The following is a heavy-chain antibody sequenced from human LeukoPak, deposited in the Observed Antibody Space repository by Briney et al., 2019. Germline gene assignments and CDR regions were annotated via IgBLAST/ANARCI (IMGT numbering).Heavy chain of an antibody. Sequence: SGGSLRLSCAASGFTFSSYSMNWVRQAPGKGLEWVSSISSSSSYIYYADSVKGRFTISRDNAKNSLYLQMNSLRAEDTAVYYCASQNWNYYFDYWGQGTLVTVSS. CDR1: GFTFSSYS. V-gene: IGHV3-21*01. CDR3: ASQNWNYYFDY. J-gene: IGHJ4*02. D-gene: IGHD1-7*01. CDR2: ISSSSSYI.